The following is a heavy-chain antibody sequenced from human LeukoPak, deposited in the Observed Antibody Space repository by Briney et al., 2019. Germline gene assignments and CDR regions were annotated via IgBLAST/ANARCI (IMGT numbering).Heavy chain of an antibody. Sequence: SETLSLTCTVSGGSISSSSYYWGWIRQPPGKGLEWIGSIYYSGSTYYNPSLKSRVTISVDTSKNQFSLKLSSVTAADTAVYYCARHVGLGRAGFYYMDVWGKGTTVTVSS. CDR1: GGSISSSSYY. CDR3: ARHVGLGRAGFYYMDV. CDR2: IYYSGST. V-gene: IGHV4-39*01. J-gene: IGHJ6*03. D-gene: IGHD3/OR15-3a*01.